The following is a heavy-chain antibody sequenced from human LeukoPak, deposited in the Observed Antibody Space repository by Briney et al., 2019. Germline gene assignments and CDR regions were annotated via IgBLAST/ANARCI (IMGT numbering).Heavy chain of an antibody. CDR2: IYYSGST. Sequence: PSETLSLTCTVSGGSISSYYWSWIRQPPGKGLEWIGYIYYSGSTYYNPSLKSRVTISVDTSKNQFSLKLSSVTAADTAVYYCAAGAAAGTGWFDPWGQGTLVTVSS. CDR1: GGSISSYY. V-gene: IGHV4-59*04. D-gene: IGHD6-13*01. J-gene: IGHJ5*02. CDR3: AAGAAAGTGWFDP.